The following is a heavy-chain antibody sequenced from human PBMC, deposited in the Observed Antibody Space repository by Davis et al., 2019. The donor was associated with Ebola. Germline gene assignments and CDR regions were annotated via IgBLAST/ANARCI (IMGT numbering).Heavy chain of an antibody. CDR1: GFTFSNAW. CDR3: TTWDRKWLVGYYYYGMDV. V-gene: IGHV3-15*01. J-gene: IGHJ6*04. CDR2: IKSKTDGGTT. D-gene: IGHD6-19*01. Sequence: GESLKISCAASGFTFSNAWMSWVRQAPGKGLEWVGRIKSKTDGGTTDYAAPVKGRFTISRDDSKNTLYLQMNSLKTEDTAVYYCTTWDRKWLVGYYYYGMDVWGKGTTVTVSS.